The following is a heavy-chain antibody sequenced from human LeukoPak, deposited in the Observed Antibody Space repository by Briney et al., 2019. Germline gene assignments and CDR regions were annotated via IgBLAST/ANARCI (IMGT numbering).Heavy chain of an antibody. J-gene: IGHJ4*02. D-gene: IGHD3-9*01. Sequence: ASVKVSCKASGGTFSSYAISWVRQAPGQGLEWMGRIIPILGIANYAQKFQGRVTITADKSTSTAYMELSSLRSEDTAVYYCARGRPYYDILTGYYYYFDYWGQGTLVTVSS. CDR3: ARGRPYYDILTGYYYYFDY. CDR1: GGTFSSYA. V-gene: IGHV1-69*04. CDR2: IIPILGIA.